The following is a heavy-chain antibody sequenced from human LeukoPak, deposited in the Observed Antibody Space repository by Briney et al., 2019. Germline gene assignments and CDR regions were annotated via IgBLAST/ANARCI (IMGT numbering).Heavy chain of an antibody. D-gene: IGHD5-12*01. Sequence: ASVKVSCKVSGYTLTELSMHWVRQAPGKGLEWVGGFDPEDGETIYAQKFQGRVTMTEDTSTDTAYMELSSLRSEDTAVYYCATVVGRGYGGYDLFDYWGQGTLVTVSS. CDR3: ATVVGRGYGGYDLFDY. J-gene: IGHJ4*02. V-gene: IGHV1-24*01. CDR2: FDPEDGET. CDR1: GYTLTELS.